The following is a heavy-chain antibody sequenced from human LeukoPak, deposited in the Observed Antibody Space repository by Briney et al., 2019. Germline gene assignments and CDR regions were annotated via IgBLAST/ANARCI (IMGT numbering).Heavy chain of an antibody. Sequence: GGSLRLSCAASGFTFSSYEMNWVRQAPGKGLEWVSYISSSGSTVYYADSVKGRFTISRDNAKNSLYLQMNSLRAEDTAVYYCATLWDPVAGTTQPLLWGQGTLVTVSS. D-gene: IGHD6-19*01. CDR1: GFTFSSYE. V-gene: IGHV3-48*03. J-gene: IGHJ4*02. CDR2: ISSSGSTV. CDR3: ATLWDPVAGTTQPLL.